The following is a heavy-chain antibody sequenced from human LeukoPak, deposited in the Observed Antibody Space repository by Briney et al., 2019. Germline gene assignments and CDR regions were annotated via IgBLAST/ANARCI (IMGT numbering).Heavy chain of an antibody. J-gene: IGHJ4*02. V-gene: IGHV4-59*01. CDR1: GGSMRNMY. Sequence: SETLSLTCTVSGGSMRNMYWSWIRQPPGKGLEWIGYLHYTGSTNYNPSLKSRISMSVDTSKSQLSLRLTSVTAADTALYYCARGGWSLDYWGQGTLVAVSS. CDR3: ARGGWSLDY. CDR2: LHYTGST. D-gene: IGHD6-19*01.